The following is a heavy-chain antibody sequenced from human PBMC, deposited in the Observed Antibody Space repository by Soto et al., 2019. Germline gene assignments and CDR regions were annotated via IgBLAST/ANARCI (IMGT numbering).Heavy chain of an antibody. J-gene: IGHJ6*02. CDR2: IIPILGIP. V-gene: IGHV1-69*02. Sequence: QVQLVQSGAEVKKPGSSVKVSCKASGGTFSRYTISWVRQAPGQGLEWMGRIIPILGIPNYAQKFQGRVTITADKSTSTAYMGLSSLRADDTAVYYCASHFTGVLVLGATPPGGDNYGLDVCGQGTTVTVSS. CDR3: ASHFTGVLVLGATPPGGDNYGLDV. CDR1: GGTFSRYT. D-gene: IGHD2-15*01.